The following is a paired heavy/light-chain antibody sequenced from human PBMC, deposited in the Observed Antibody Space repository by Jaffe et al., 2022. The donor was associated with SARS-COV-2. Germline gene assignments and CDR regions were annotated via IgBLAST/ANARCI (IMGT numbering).Heavy chain of an antibody. CDR3: ARPNSNYQYILDV. V-gene: IGHV4-39*01. D-gene: IGHD4-4*01. CDR1: GGSIGSSSYY. J-gene: IGHJ6*02. CDR2: IYYTGST. Sequence: QLQLQESGPGLVKPSETLSLTCTVSGGSIGSSSYYWVWIRQPPGKGLEWIGSIYYTGSTHYHPSLKSRVTISVERSKNQVSLRLSSVTAADTAVYFCARPNSNYQYILDVWGQGTTVTVSS.
Light chain of an antibody. J-gene: IGKJ1*01. CDR3: QHYGNSQWT. CDR1: QSVSSLY. Sequence: EIVLTQSLGTLSLSPGERATLSCRASQSVSSLYLAWYQQKPGQAPRLLIYGASTRATGIPDRFSGSGSGTDFTLTISGLEPEDFAVYYCQHYGNSQWTFGQGTKVEIK. V-gene: IGKV3-20*01. CDR2: GAS.